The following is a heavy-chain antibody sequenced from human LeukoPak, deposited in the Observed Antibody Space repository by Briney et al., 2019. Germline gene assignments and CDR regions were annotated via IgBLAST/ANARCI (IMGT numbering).Heavy chain of an antibody. D-gene: IGHD3-10*01. Sequence: ASVKVSFKASGYTFTGYYMHWVRQAPGQGLEWMGWINPNSGGTNYAQKFQGRVTMTRDTSINTVYMELSRLRSDDTAVYYCARDKYEMGFGKFLYPWFDTWGQGNLVTVSS. CDR2: INPNSGGT. CDR3: ARDKYEMGFGKFLYPWFDT. J-gene: IGHJ5*02. CDR1: GYTFTGYY. V-gene: IGHV1-2*02.